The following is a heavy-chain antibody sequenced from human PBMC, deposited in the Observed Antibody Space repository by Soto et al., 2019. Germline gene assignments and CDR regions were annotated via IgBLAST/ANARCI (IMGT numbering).Heavy chain of an antibody. Sequence: QVQLVQSGAEVRKPGASVRLSCETSGYNFNQYYIHWVRQAPGQGLEWMGIINLRGGTTEYAHKLRGRVTVTGDTSTSTAYMQLSSLRSEDTAVYFCARGPDDSDVPRWDYWVQGTLVTVSS. CDR2: INLRGGTT. CDR3: ARGPDDSDVPRWDY. CDR1: GYNFNQYY. V-gene: IGHV1-46*02. D-gene: IGHD4-17*01. J-gene: IGHJ4*02.